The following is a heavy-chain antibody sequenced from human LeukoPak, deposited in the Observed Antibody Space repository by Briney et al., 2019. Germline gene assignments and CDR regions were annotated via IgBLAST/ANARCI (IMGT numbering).Heavy chain of an antibody. J-gene: IGHJ1*01. CDR2: IDPADDET. V-gene: IGHV1-69-2*01. CDR3: TTDSPYYAASY. CDR1: GDTFTDCY. Sequence: ASVKISCRSSGDTFTDCYIHWVQQAPGKGLKWMGRIDPADDETLYAEEFQGRVFFTADSSTDTAYMEFPSLTSEDTAVYYCTTDSPYYAASYWGHGTQVTV. D-gene: IGHD3-3*01.